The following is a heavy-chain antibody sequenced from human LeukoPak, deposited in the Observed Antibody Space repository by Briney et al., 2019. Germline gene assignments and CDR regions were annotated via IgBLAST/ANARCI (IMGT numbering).Heavy chain of an antibody. CDR2: INPNSGGT. Sequence: GASVKVSCKASGYTFTGYYMHWVRQAPGQGLEWMGRINPNSGGTNYAQKFQGRVTMTRDTSISTAYMELSRLRSDDTAVYYCARDVVSSSWYGYWGPGTLVNVSS. CDR1: GYTFTGYY. D-gene: IGHD6-13*01. V-gene: IGHV1-2*06. CDR3: ARDVVSSSWYGY. J-gene: IGHJ4*02.